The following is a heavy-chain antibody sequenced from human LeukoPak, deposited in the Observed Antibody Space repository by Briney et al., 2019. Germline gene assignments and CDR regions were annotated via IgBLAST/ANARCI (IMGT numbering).Heavy chain of an antibody. D-gene: IGHD3-10*01. Sequence: APVKVSCKASGYTFTSYYMNWVRQAPGQGLEWMGIINPSGGSTSYAQKFQGRVTMTRDTSTSTVYMELSSLRSEDTAVYYCARRVPYDSGSYYNPFGYWGQGTLVTVSS. CDR3: ARRVPYDSGSYYNPFGY. V-gene: IGHV1-46*01. CDR1: GYTFTSYY. CDR2: INPSGGST. J-gene: IGHJ4*02.